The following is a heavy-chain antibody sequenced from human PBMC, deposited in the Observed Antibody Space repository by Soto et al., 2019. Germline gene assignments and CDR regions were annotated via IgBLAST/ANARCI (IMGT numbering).Heavy chain of an antibody. J-gene: IGHJ4*02. Sequence: PGGSLRLSCAASGFRVTSNYMTWVRQAPGKGLECVSVIYAGGNTYYPDSVKGRFTISSDNSKNTLFLQMNNLRAEDTAVYYCARVTTFYDILTSSYALNYYDYWGQGTRVTVSS. D-gene: IGHD3-9*01. CDR1: GFRVTSNY. V-gene: IGHV3-53*01. CDR2: IYAGGNT. CDR3: ARVTTFYDILTSSYALNYYDY.